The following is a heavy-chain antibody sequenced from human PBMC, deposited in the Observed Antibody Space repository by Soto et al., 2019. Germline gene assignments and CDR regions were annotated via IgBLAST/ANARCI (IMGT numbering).Heavy chain of an antibody. V-gene: IGHV1-2*02. CDR3: AREMRAGEMATLMDY. J-gene: IGHJ4*02. CDR1: GYTFTGYC. D-gene: IGHD2-15*01. CDR2: INPNSGDT. Sequence: GASVKVSCKASGYTFTGYCMPWVRQAPGQGAEWMGWINPNSGDTNYAQKFQGRVTMTRDTSISTAYMELSRLRSDDTAVYYCAREMRAGEMATLMDYCGQGTLVTVSS.